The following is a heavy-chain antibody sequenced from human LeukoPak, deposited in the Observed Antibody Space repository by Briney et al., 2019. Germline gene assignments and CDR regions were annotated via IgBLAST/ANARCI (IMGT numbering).Heavy chain of an antibody. CDR3: ARVGAGCGYFDL. D-gene: IGHD1-26*01. Sequence: KPSQTLSLTCTVSGGSISSGDYYWSWIRQPPGKGLEWIGYIYYSGSTYYNPSLKSRVTISVDTSKNQFSLKLSSVTAADTAVYYCARVGAGCGYFDLWGRGTLVTVSS. V-gene: IGHV4-30-4*08. J-gene: IGHJ2*01. CDR1: GGSISSGDYY. CDR2: IYYSGST.